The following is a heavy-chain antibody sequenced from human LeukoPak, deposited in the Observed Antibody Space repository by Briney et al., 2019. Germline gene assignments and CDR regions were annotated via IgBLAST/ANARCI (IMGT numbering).Heavy chain of an antibody. CDR3: ARAKCSGGSCYRYYYYYMDV. CDR2: IIPILGIA. J-gene: IGHJ6*03. D-gene: IGHD2-15*01. V-gene: IGHV1-69*04. CDR1: GGTVSSYA. Sequence: SVKVSCKASGGTVSSYAISWVRQAPGQGPEWMGRIIPILGIANYAQNFQGRVTITADKSTSTAYMELSSLRSEDTAVYYCARAKCSGGSCYRYYYYYMDVWGKGTTVTVSS.